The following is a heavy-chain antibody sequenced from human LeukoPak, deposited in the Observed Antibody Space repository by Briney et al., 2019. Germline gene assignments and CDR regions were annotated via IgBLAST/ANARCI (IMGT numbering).Heavy chain of an antibody. D-gene: IGHD3-10*01. CDR1: GFTFSSYS. J-gene: IGHJ6*02. CDR2: ISSSSSYI. Sequence: PGGSLRPSCAASGFTFSSYSMNWVRQAPGKGLEWVSSISSSSSYIYYADSVKGRFTISRDNAKNSLYLQMNSLRAEDTAVYYCARYWYYYGSGSYYGPIMDYYYGMDVWGQGTTVTVSS. CDR3: ARYWYYYGSGSYYGPIMDYYYGMDV. V-gene: IGHV3-21*01.